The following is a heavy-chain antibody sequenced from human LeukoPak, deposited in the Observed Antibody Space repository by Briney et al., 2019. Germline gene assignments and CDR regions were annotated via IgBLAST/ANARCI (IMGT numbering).Heavy chain of an antibody. V-gene: IGHV3-23*01. D-gene: IGHD1-26*01. CDR2: ISASGGTT. Sequence: GGSLRLSCAASGFTFSSYSMNWVRQAPGKGLEWVSGISASGGTTYYADSVKGRFTISRDNSKNTLYLQMNSLRSEDTAVYYCARVESWEHSGSSQDAFDIWGQGTMVTVSS. CDR3: ARVESWEHSGSSQDAFDI. J-gene: IGHJ3*02. CDR1: GFTFSSYS.